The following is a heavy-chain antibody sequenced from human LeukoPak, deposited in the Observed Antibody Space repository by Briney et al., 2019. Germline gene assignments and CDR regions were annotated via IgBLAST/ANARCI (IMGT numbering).Heavy chain of an antibody. CDR3: ARDSPPAYCSSGSCYFDS. J-gene: IGHJ4*02. Sequence: SETLSLTCTVSGGSISSSSYYWSWIRQPAGKGLEWIGRIYTSGSTDYNPSLKSRVTISRDTSKNEFSLILSSLTAADTAVYYCARDSPPAYCSSGSCYFDSWGQGTLVTVSS. D-gene: IGHD2-15*01. V-gene: IGHV4-61*02. CDR1: GGSISSSSYY. CDR2: IYTSGST.